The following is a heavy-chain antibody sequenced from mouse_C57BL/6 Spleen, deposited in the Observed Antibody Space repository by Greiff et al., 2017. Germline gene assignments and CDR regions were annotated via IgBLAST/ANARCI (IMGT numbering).Heavy chain of an antibody. Sequence: QVQLQQSGAELVRPGTSVKVSCKASGYAFTNYLIEWVKQRPGQGLEWIGVINPGSGGTNYNEKFKGKATLTADKSSSTAYMQLSSLTSEDSAVYFCARSGYGYDDYWGQGTTRTVSS. D-gene: IGHD2-2*01. CDR1: GYAFTNYL. J-gene: IGHJ2*01. V-gene: IGHV1-54*01. CDR3: ARSGYGYDDY. CDR2: INPGSGGT.